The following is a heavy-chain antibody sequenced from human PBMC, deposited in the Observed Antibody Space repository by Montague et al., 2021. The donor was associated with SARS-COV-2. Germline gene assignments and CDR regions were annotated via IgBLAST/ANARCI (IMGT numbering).Heavy chain of an antibody. D-gene: IGHD3-10*01. Sequence: SETLSLTCSVSGGSVSSGSYYWSWIRQPPGKGLECIVYIYYSGSAYYNPYNHSLMSRATISTDTSKNQYLLNLNSVTAADTAVYYCAKGDMVRGIPYIDIWGQGTLVTVSS. CDR3: AKGDMVRGIPYIDI. CDR2: IYYSGSA. CDR1: GGSVSSGSYY. J-gene: IGHJ4*03. V-gene: IGHV4-61*01.